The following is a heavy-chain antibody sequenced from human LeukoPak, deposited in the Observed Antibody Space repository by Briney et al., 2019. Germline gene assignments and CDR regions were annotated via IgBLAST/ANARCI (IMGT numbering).Heavy chain of an antibody. CDR1: GFIFSSYV. CDR3: ARMLWFGEFTYYYYGMDV. CDR2: ISYDGSSE. J-gene: IGHJ6*02. D-gene: IGHD3-10*01. Sequence: GESLRLSCAASGFIFSSYVMHWVRQAPGKGLEWVAVISYDGSSEYYPDSVEGRFTISRDNAKNSLYLQMNSLRAEDTAVYYCARMLWFGEFTYYYYGMDVWGQGTTVTVSS. V-gene: IGHV3-30-3*01.